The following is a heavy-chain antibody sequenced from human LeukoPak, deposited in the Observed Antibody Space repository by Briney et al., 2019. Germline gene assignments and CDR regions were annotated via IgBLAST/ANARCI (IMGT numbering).Heavy chain of an antibody. CDR1: GFTFSIYS. Sequence: GGSLRLSCAASGFTFSIYSMNWVRQAPGKGLEWVSYISSSSSTIYYADSVKGRFTISRDNAKNSLYLQMNSLRAEDTAVYYCATRPYSSGLTDWGQGTLVTVSS. D-gene: IGHD6-19*01. V-gene: IGHV3-48*01. J-gene: IGHJ4*02. CDR3: ATRPYSSGLTD. CDR2: ISSSSSTI.